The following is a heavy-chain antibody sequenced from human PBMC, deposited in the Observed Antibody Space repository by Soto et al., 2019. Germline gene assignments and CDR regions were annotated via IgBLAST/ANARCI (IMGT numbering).Heavy chain of an antibody. J-gene: IGHJ4*02. CDR3: AKDLLEVGASYFDY. D-gene: IGHD1-26*01. Sequence: GGSLRLSCAASGFTFSSYGMHWVRQAPGKGLEWVAVISYDGSNKYYADSVKGRFTISRDNSKNTLYLQMNSLRAEDTAVYYCAKDLLEVGASYFDYWGQGTLVTVS. CDR2: ISYDGSNK. CDR1: GFTFSSYG. V-gene: IGHV3-30*18.